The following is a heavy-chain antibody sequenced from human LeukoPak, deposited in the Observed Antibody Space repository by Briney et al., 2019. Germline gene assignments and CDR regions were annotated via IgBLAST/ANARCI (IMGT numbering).Heavy chain of an antibody. CDR1: GGSISSGGYS. Sequence: SQTLSLTCAVSGGSISSGGYSWSWIRQPPGKGQEWIGYIYHSGSTYYNPSLKSRVTISVDRSTNQFSLKLSSVTAADTAVYYCARVLDGGNSEIGYWGQGTLVTVSS. D-gene: IGHD4-23*01. CDR2: IYHSGST. V-gene: IGHV4-30-2*01. CDR3: ARVLDGGNSEIGY. J-gene: IGHJ4*02.